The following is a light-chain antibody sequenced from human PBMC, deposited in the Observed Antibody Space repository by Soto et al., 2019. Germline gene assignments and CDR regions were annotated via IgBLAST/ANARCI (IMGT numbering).Light chain of an antibody. V-gene: IGLV2-14*01. J-gene: IGLJ1*01. Sequence: QSVLTQPPSVSAAPGQKVTISCSGSSSNGGYNYVSWYQQHPGKAPKLIIYDDNNRPSGVPNRFSGSKSGNTASLTISGLQAEDEADYYCSSYTSSSTPYVFGTGTKVTV. CDR1: SSNGGYNY. CDR3: SSYTSSSTPYV. CDR2: DDN.